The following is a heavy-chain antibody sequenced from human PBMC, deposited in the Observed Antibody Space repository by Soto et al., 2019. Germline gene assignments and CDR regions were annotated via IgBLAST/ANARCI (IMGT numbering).Heavy chain of an antibody. CDR1: SGPISSSAYY. CDR2: IFYSGST. V-gene: IGHV4-39*01. CDR3: ARVAGYCSSPSCYWFDP. Sequence: SERLSVTCSVASGPISSSAYYCLFFRHPPGKGLEWVGNIFYSGSTYYNPSLKSRVTISVDTSKMQFSLKLSFVTAADTAVFYCARVAGYCSSPSCYWFDPWGQGTLVTVSS. D-gene: IGHD2-2*01. J-gene: IGHJ5*02.